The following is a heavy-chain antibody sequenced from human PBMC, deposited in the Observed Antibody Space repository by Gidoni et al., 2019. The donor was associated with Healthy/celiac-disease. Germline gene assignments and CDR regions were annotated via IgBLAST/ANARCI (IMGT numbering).Heavy chain of an antibody. Sequence: QLQLQESGPGLVKPSETLSLPCTVSGGSLLSSSYYWGWIRQPPGKGLGWIGSIYYSGSTYYNPYLKRRVTISVDTSKNQCSLKLSSVTAADTAVYYCARPRWELLKYWYFDLWGRGTLVTVSS. CDR3: ARPRWELLKYWYFDL. CDR1: GGSLLSSSYY. V-gene: IGHV4-39*01. J-gene: IGHJ2*01. D-gene: IGHD1-26*01. CDR2: IYYSGST.